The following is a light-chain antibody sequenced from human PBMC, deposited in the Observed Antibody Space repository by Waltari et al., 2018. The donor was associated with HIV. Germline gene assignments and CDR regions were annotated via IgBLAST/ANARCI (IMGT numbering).Light chain of an antibody. V-gene: IGKV3-15*01. Sequence: ETVMTQSPATLSVSPGEGVTLSCRASQSISSDLAWYQQKPGQAPRLVIYDASTRATGIPARFSGSGSGTEFTLTISSLQSEDFAVYYCQQYKNWPSYTFGQGTKLEIK. CDR2: DAS. CDR1: QSISSD. J-gene: IGKJ2*01. CDR3: QQYKNWPSYT.